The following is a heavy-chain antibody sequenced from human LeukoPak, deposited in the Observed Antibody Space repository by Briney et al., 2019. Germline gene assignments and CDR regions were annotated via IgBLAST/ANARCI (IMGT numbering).Heavy chain of an antibody. J-gene: IGHJ4*02. CDR2: ISSSSSHI. Sequence: PGGSLRLSCAASGFTFSSYSMNWVRQAPGKGLEWVSSISSSSSHIYYADSVKGRFTISRDNAKNSLYLQMNSLRAEDTAVYYCAREIYAFDYWGQGTLVTVSS. D-gene: IGHD2-2*02. CDR3: AREIYAFDY. CDR1: GFTFSSYS. V-gene: IGHV3-21*01.